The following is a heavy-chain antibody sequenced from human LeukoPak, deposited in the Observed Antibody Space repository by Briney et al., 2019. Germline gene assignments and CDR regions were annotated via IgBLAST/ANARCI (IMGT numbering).Heavy chain of an antibody. V-gene: IGHV1-2*02. CDR3: ASWLLGYCSSTSCPNVIFDY. CDR1: GYTFTGYY. CDR2: INPNSGGT. Sequence: GASVKVSCKASGYTFTGYYMHWVRQAPGQGLEWMGWINPNSGGTNYAQKFQGRVTMTRDTSISTAYMELSRLRSDDTAVYYCASWLLGYCSSTSCPNVIFDYWGQGTLVTVSS. J-gene: IGHJ4*02. D-gene: IGHD2-2*01.